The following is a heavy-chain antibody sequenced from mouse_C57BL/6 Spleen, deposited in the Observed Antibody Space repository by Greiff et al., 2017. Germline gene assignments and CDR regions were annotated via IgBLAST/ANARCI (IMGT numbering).Heavy chain of an antibody. CDR1: GYTFTSFC. CDR3: TGGTMVTTFDY. J-gene: IGHJ2*01. CDR2: IYPGNSDT. Sequence: EVQLQQSGTVLARPGASVKLSCTTSGYTFTSFCMHWVNQTPGQGLEWIAAIYPGNSDTSYNQKFEGKANLTAVTSASTAFMELSSLTNEDAAVYYCTGGTMVTTFDYWGQGTTLTVSS. D-gene: IGHD2-2*01. V-gene: IGHV1-5*01.